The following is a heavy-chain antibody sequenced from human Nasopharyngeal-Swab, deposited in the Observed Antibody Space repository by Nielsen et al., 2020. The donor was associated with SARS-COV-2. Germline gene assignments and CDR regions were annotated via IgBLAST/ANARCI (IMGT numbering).Heavy chain of an antibody. CDR3: ARGGSEIDNNFFDL. CDR2: INPNSGDT. D-gene: IGHD5-24*01. Sequence: ASVKVSCKPSGYTFIDYYIHWVRQAPGQGLEWVGRINPNSGDTNYAQTFQGRLTLTRDTSIGTAYMELTSLRSDDTALFFCARGGSEIDNNFFDLWGQGTLVTVSS. CDR1: GYTFIDYY. J-gene: IGHJ4*02. V-gene: IGHV1-2*06.